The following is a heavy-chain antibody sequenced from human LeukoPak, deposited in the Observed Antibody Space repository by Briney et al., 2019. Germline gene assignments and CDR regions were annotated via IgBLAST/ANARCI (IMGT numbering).Heavy chain of an antibody. CDR2: ISWNSGSI. CDR3: AKDATYDILTGYPTTFDP. J-gene: IGHJ5*02. V-gene: IGHV3-9*01. Sequence: GGSLRLSCAASGFTFDDYAMHWVRQAPGKGLEWVSGISWNSGSIGYADSVKGRFTISRDNAKNSLYLQMNSLRAEDTALYYCAKDATYDILTGYPTTFDPWGQGTLVTVSS. D-gene: IGHD3-9*01. CDR1: GFTFDDYA.